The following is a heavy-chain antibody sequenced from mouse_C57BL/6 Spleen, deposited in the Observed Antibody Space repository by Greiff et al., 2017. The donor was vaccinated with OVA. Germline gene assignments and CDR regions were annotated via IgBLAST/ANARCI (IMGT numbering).Heavy chain of an antibody. CDR3: AREEFITTVVAPMDY. D-gene: IGHD1-1*01. CDR1: GYAFSSSW. J-gene: IGHJ4*01. V-gene: IGHV1-82*01. CDR2: IYPGDGDT. Sequence: VQLQQSGPELVKPGASVKISCKASGYAFSSSWMNWVKQRPGKGLEWIGRIYPGDGDTNYNGKFKGKATLTADKSSSTAYMQLSSLTSEDSAVYFCAREEFITTVVAPMDYWGQGTSVTVSS.